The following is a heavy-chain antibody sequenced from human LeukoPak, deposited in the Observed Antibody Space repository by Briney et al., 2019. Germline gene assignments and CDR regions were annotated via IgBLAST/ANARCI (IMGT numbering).Heavy chain of an antibody. V-gene: IGHV4-39*07. CDR1: GGSISSSSYY. CDR3: AERDSSGVDY. Sequence: PSETLSLTCTVSGGSISSSSYYWGWIRQPPGKGLEWIGSIYYSGSTYYNPSLKSRVTISVDTSKNQFSLKLSSVTAADTAVYYCAERDSSGVDYWGQGTLVTVSS. J-gene: IGHJ4*02. CDR2: IYYSGST. D-gene: IGHD6-19*01.